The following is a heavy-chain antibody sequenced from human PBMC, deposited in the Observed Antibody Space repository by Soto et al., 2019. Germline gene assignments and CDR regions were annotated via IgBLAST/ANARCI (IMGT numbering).Heavy chain of an antibody. D-gene: IGHD5-12*01. J-gene: IGHJ4*02. V-gene: IGHV1-3*01. CDR2: INAGNGNT. CDR1: GITFSTYA. Sequence: QVQLVQSGAEVKKPGASVKVSCKASGITFSTYAIHWVRQAPGQGLEGMGWINAGNGNTRYSQKFQGRVTLTRDTSASTTYMDLSSLRSEDTAIYYCARAISGYVTWGQGTLVTVSS. CDR3: ARAISGYVT.